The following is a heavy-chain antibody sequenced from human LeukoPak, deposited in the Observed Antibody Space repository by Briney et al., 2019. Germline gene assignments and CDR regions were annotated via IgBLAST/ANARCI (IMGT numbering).Heavy chain of an antibody. CDR1: GGSISSINHY. CDR3: ARGGGNSGYYFDY. J-gene: IGHJ4*02. V-gene: IGHV4-39*07. Sequence: SETLSLTCTVSGGSISSINHYWDWIRQPPGKGLEWIGSIYYSGSTYYNPSLKSRVTISVDTSKNQFSLKLSSVTAADTAVYYCARGGGNSGYYFDYWGQGTLVTVSS. D-gene: IGHD4-23*01. CDR2: IYYSGST.